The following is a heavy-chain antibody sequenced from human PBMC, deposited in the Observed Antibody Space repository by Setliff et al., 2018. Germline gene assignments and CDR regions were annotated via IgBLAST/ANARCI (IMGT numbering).Heavy chain of an antibody. CDR1: GASISSGTYY. D-gene: IGHD1-1*01. V-gene: IGHV4-39*01. J-gene: IGHJ4*02. Sequence: NPSETLSLTCTVSGASISSGTYYWAWIRQPPGKGLEWIGRIHYGGTTYSNASLASRLTMSVDTSKNQFSLKLTSVTAADTAVYYCARTGTYRYFDYWGQGTRVTVSS. CDR3: ARTGTYRYFDY. CDR2: IHYGGTT.